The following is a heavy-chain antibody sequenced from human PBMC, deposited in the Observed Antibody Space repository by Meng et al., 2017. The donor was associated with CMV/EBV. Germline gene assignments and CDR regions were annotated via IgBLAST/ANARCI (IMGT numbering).Heavy chain of an antibody. CDR1: GYTFTGYY. CDR2: INPNSGGT. Sequence: SGYTFTGYYMHWVRQAPGQGLEWMGWINPNSGGTNYAQKFQSRVTMTRDTSISTAYMELSRLRSDDTAVYYCARDRGYYGSGSYQFDPWGQGTLVTVSS. J-gene: IGHJ5*02. D-gene: IGHD3-10*01. V-gene: IGHV1-2*02. CDR3: ARDRGYYGSGSYQFDP.